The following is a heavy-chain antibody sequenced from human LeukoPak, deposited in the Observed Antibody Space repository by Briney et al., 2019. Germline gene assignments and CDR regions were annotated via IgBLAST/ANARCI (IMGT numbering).Heavy chain of an antibody. CDR1: GFTVSSNY. J-gene: IGHJ4*02. D-gene: IGHD1-26*01. CDR2: IYSVGST. Sequence: PGGSLRLSCAASGFTVSSNYMSWVRQAPGKGLEWVSVIYSVGSTYYADSVKGRFTISRDNAKDTLYLHMNSLTAEDTAVYYCARGAKWAYYFDYWGQGTLVTVSS. V-gene: IGHV3-53*01. CDR3: ARGAKWAYYFDY.